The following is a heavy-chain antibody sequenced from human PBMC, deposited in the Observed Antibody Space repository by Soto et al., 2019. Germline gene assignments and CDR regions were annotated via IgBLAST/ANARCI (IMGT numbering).Heavy chain of an antibody. J-gene: IGHJ4*02. V-gene: IGHV1-69*01. CDR1: GGTFSSYA. CDR2: IIPIFGTA. D-gene: IGHD3-22*01. Sequence: QVQLVQSGDEVKKPGSSVKVSCKASGGTFSSYAISWVRQAPGQGLEWMGGIIPIFGTANYAQKFQGRVTITADEATSTDYMELSSLRSEDTDVYYCARSLGHYYDSSGYHYWGQGTLVTVSS. CDR3: ARSLGHYYDSSGYHY.